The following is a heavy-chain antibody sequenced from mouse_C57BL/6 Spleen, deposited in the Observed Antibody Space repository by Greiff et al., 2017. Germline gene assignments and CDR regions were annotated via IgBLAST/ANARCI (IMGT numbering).Heavy chain of an antibody. CDR2: IWSDGST. D-gene: IGHD2-5*01. CDR3: ARAYYSNYGYFDV. V-gene: IGHV2-6*03. J-gene: IGHJ1*03. CDR1: GFSLTSYG. Sequence: VQLQESGPGLVAPSQSLSITCTVSGFSLTSYGVHWVRQPPGKGLAWLVVIWSDGSTTYNSALKSRLSISKDNSKSQVFLKMNSLQTDDTAMYYCARAYYSNYGYFDVWGTGTTVTVSS.